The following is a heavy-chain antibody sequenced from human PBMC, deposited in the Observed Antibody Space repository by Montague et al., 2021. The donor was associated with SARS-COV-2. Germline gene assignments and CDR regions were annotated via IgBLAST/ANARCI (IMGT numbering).Heavy chain of an antibody. CDR3: ARGPKMGGSGYYYN. D-gene: IGHD3-22*01. CDR2: IYHDGNT. Sequence: SETLSLTCTVSGDSIGSSSYYWDWIRQPPGKGLEWIGSIYHDGNTYYNPSLKTRVSLSIDERKNQFSLKFNSVTVADTAVYSCARGPKMGGSGYYYNWGQGILVTVSS. CDR1: GDSIGSSSYY. V-gene: IGHV4-39*01. J-gene: IGHJ1*01.